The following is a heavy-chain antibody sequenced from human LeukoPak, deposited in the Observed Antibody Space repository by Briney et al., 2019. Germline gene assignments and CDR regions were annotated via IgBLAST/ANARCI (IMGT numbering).Heavy chain of an antibody. J-gene: IGHJ6*03. CDR2: ISNTDGGT. CDR3: ARVGSRGSYYYYMDV. Sequence: PGGSLRLSCAASGITFSHHAMNWVRQAPGRGLEWVSAISNTDGGTYYADSVKGRFTISRDNSKNTLYLQMNSLRAEDTAVYYCARVGSRGSYYYYMDVWGKGTTVTVSS. D-gene: IGHD2-15*01. V-gene: IGHV3-23*01. CDR1: GITFSHHA.